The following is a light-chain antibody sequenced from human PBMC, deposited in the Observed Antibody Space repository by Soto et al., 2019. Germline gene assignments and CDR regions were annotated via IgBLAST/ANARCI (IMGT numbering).Light chain of an antibody. CDR2: AAS. J-gene: IGKJ5*01. Sequence: DIQMTQSPSSASASVGDRFTISCQASQGISRSLAWYQQKPGKAPKLLIYAASSLQSGVPSRFSGSGFGTDFTLTISSLQPEDSAIYYCQQADTFPITFGQGTRLEIK. CDR1: QGISRS. V-gene: IGKV1D-12*01. CDR3: QQADTFPIT.